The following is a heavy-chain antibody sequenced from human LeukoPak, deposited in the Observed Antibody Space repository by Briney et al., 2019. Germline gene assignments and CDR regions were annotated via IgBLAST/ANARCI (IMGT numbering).Heavy chain of an antibody. J-gene: IGHJ3*02. CDR1: GFTFSSYE. V-gene: IGHV3-48*03. D-gene: IGHD2-15*01. CDR2: ISSSGSTI. Sequence: GGSLRLSCAASGFTFSSYEMNWVRQAPGKGLEWVSYISSSGSTIYYADSVKGRFTISRDTAKNSLYLQMNSLRAEETAVYYCARACSGGSCYVMYAFDIWGQGTMVTVSS. CDR3: ARACSGGSCYVMYAFDI.